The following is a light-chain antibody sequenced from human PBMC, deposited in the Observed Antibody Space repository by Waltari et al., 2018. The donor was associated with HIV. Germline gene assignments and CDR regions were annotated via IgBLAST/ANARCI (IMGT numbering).Light chain of an antibody. CDR2: EVS. Sequence: QSALTQPASVSGSPGQSITISCPGPSSDGGGYNYVSWYQQHPGKAPKLMIYEVSNRPSGVSNRFSGSKSGNTASLTISGLQAEDEADYYCSSYTSSSTPVVFGGGTKLTVL. CDR1: SSDGGGYNY. J-gene: IGLJ2*01. V-gene: IGLV2-14*01. CDR3: SSYTSSSTPVV.